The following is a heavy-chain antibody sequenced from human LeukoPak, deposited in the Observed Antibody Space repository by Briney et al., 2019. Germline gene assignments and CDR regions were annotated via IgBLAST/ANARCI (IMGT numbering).Heavy chain of an antibody. V-gene: IGHV3-43*02. CDR2: ISRDGGDT. Sequence: GGSLRLSCAASGFPFGDHAMHWVRQAPGKGLEWVSLISRDGGDTYYADSVKGRFTISRDNSKNSLYLQMNSLRAEDSALYYCAKDEWFIYRADFILDYWGQGTLVTVSS. D-gene: IGHD3-3*01. J-gene: IGHJ4*02. CDR3: AKDEWFIYRADFILDY. CDR1: GFPFGDHA.